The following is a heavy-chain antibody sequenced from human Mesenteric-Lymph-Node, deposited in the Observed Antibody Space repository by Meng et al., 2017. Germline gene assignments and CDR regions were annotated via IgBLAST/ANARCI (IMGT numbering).Heavy chain of an antibody. CDR3: ARGVRAGFSSWYVH. CDR1: GYTFTNYG. J-gene: IGHJ5*02. CDR2: ISAYDRNT. V-gene: IGHV1-18*01. Sequence: ASVKVSCKASGYTFTNYGISWVRQAPGQGLEWMGWISAYDRNTNNAQKFQGRITMTTDTSTSTAYMELRSLTSDDTAVYYCARGVRAGFSSWYVHWGQGTLVTVSS. D-gene: IGHD6-13*01.